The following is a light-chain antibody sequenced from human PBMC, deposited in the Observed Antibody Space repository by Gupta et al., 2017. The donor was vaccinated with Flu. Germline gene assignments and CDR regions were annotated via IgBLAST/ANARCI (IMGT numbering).Light chain of an antibody. CDR1: QSVSRN. J-gene: IGKJ1*01. Sequence: EIVMTQSPGTLSVSPGERATLSCRASQSVSRNLAWYQQKPGQAPRLLIYGASTRATDSPARFSGSGSGTEFTLTISSLQSEDFAVYYCQQYNNWPLTFGQGTKVEIK. V-gene: IGKV3-15*01. CDR3: QQYNNWPLT. CDR2: GAS.